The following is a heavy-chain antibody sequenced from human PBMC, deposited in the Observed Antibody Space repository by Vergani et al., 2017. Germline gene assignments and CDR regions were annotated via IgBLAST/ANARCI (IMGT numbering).Heavy chain of an antibody. D-gene: IGHD3-22*01. CDR2: IIPIFGTA. CDR1: GGTFSSYA. J-gene: IGHJ3*02. CDR3: ARPSLRDSSGYYDAFDI. V-gene: IGHV1-69*01. Sequence: QVQLVQSGAEVKKPGSSVKVSCKASGGTFSSYAISWVRQAPGQGLEWMGGIIPIFGTANYAQKFQGRVTITADESTSTAYMELSSLRSEDTAVYYCARPSLRDSSGYYDAFDIWGQGTMVTGSS.